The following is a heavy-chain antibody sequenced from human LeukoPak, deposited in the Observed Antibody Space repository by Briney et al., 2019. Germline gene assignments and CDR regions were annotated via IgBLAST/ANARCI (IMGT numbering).Heavy chain of an antibody. J-gene: IGHJ4*02. CDR1: GGSISSGGYY. CDR2: IYYSGST. CDR3: ARVVGVVQNFDY. Sequence: PSGTLSLTCTVSGGSISSGGYYWSWIRQHPGTGLEWIGCIYYSGSTYYNPSLKSRVTISVDTSKNQFSLKLSSVTAADTAVYYCARVVGVVQNFDYWGQGTLVTVSS. V-gene: IGHV4-31*03. D-gene: IGHD3-3*01.